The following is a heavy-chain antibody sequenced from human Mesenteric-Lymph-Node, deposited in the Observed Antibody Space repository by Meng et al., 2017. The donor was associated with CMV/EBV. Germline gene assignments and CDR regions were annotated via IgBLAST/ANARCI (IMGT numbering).Heavy chain of an antibody. CDR1: GFTVSSNY. V-gene: IGHV3-53*05. J-gene: IGHJ5*02. CDR3: ARERIPWFDP. CDR2: IYSGGST. Sequence: GESLKISCAASGFTVSSNYMSWVRQAPGKGLEWVSVIYSGGSTYYADSVKGRFTISRDNSKNTLYLQMNSLRAEDTAVYYCARERIPWFDPWGQGTLVTVSS.